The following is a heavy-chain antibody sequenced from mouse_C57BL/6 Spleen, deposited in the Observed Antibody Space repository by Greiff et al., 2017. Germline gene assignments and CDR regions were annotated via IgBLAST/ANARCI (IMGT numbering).Heavy chain of an antibody. J-gene: IGHJ4*01. CDR3: ARKEDYGSSYTYYYAMDY. D-gene: IGHD1-1*01. Sequence: VKVIESGPGLVAPSQSLSITCTVSGFSLTSYAISWVRQPPGKGLEWLGVIWTGGGTNYNSALKSRLSISKDNSKSQVFLKMNSLQTDDTARYYCARKEDYGSSYTYYYAMDYWGQGTSVTVSS. CDR1: GFSLTSYA. CDR2: IWTGGGT. V-gene: IGHV2-9-1*01.